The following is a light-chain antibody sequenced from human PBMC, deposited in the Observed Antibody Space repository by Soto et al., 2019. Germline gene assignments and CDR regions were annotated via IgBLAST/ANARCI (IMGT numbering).Light chain of an antibody. CDR3: QQRSNWPPL. CDR1: QSVGRY. CDR2: GAS. V-gene: IGKV3-11*01. J-gene: IGKJ5*01. Sequence: EIVLTQSPATLSLYPGERATLSCSASQSVGRYVVWYQQKPGQAPRLLIHGASNRAAGIPARFSGSGSGTDFTLTISSLEPEDFSVYYCQQRSNWPPLFGQGTRLEIK.